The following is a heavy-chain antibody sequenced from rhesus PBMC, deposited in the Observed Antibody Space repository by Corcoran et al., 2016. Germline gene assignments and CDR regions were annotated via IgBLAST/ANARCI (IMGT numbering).Heavy chain of an antibody. CDR3: ARVSSSHAFDF. Sequence: QVQLVQSGAEVKKPGSSVKVSCKASGYTFTDYYMHWVRQAPRQGLEWMGWINRYNGNTKYAQKFQGRVTMTRDTSTSTAYMDLSSLRSEDTAVYYCARVSSSHAFDFWGQGLRVTVSS. CDR1: GYTFTDYY. J-gene: IGHJ3*01. CDR2: INRYNGNT. V-gene: IGHV1S2*01. D-gene: IGHD4-29*01.